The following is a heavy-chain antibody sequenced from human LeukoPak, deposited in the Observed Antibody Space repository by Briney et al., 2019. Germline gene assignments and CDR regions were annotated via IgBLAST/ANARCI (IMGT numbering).Heavy chain of an antibody. CDR1: GGSISSSSYY. J-gene: IGHJ4*02. D-gene: IGHD2-2*02. CDR2: IYYSGST. CDR3: ARLPRCSSTSCYTFYFDY. V-gene: IGHV4-39*01. Sequence: PSETLSLTCTVSGGSISSSSYYWGWIRQPPGKGLEWIGSIYYSGSTYYNVSLKSRVTISVDTSKNQFSLKLSSVTAADTAVYYCARLPRCSSTSCYTFYFDYCGQGTLVTVSS.